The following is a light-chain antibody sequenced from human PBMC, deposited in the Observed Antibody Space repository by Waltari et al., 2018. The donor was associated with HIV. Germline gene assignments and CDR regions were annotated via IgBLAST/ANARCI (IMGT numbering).Light chain of an antibody. V-gene: IGLV1-44*01. CDR3: ALWDDSLNGVL. CDR1: SSNIARNT. CDR2: SNH. J-gene: IGLJ2*01. Sequence: QSELSQPPSASAPPGQRVAISCSGISSNIARNTVNWYQQLPATAPKLLIYSNHQRPSGVPDRFSGSKSGTSASLAITGLQSEDEADYYCALWDDSLNGVLFGGGTKLTVL.